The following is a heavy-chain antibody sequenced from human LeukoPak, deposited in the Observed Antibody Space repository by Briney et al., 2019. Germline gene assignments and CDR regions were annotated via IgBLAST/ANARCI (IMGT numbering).Heavy chain of an antibody. J-gene: IGHJ3*02. Sequence: PSETLSLTCAVYGGSFSGYYWSWIRQPPGKGLVWIGEINHSGSTNYNPSLKSRVTISVDTSKNQFSLKLSSVTAADTAVYYCARQLRFLEWFDAFDNWGQGTMVTVSS. CDR1: GGSFSGYY. D-gene: IGHD3-3*01. CDR3: ARQLRFLEWFDAFDN. V-gene: IGHV4-34*01. CDR2: INHSGST.